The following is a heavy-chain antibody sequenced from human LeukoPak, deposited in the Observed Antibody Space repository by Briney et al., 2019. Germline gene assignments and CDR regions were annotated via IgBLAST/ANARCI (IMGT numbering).Heavy chain of an antibody. CDR3: AKDDNYIRFLS. CDR2: INPNSGGT. CDR1: GYTFTGYF. V-gene: IGHV1-2*02. J-gene: IGHJ5*02. D-gene: IGHD3-16*01. Sequence: ASVKVSCKASGYTFTGYFIQWVRQAPGQGLEWMGWINPNSGGTYYAQKFQGRVTMTRDTSISTAYMELGRLRSDDTAVYYCAKDDNYIRFLSWGQGTLVTVSS.